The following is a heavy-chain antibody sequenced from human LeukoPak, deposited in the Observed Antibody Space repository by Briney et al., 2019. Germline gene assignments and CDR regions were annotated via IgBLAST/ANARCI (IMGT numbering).Heavy chain of an antibody. CDR1: GGSISSSRSY. Sequence: SETLSLTSTVPGGSISSSRSYWGWIRLPPGEWLEWIATIYYTGSTNYNPSFKARVTISLDTPRNHFSLKLTSWTPADRPGFYCAKSGHSYYYTPRNFTCGQGTLVTVSS. CDR3: AKSGHSYYYTPRNFT. D-gene: IGHD3-22*01. CDR2: IYYTGST. J-gene: IGHJ5*02. V-gene: IGHV4-39*02.